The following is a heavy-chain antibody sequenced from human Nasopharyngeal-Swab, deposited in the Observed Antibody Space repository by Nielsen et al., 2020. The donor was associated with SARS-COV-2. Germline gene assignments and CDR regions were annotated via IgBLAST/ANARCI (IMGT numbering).Heavy chain of an antibody. J-gene: IGHJ4*02. Sequence: WIRQPPGKGLEWVSAISGSGGSTYYADSVKGRSTISRDNSKNTLYLQMNSLRAEDTAVYYCAKRTMVRGLDYWGQGTLVTVSS. CDR3: AKRTMVRGLDY. CDR2: ISGSGGST. D-gene: IGHD3-10*01. V-gene: IGHV3-23*01.